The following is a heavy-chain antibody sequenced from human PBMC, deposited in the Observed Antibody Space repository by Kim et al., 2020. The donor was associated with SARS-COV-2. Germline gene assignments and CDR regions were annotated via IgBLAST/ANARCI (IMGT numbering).Heavy chain of an antibody. Sequence: LKSRVTISADTSKNQFSLKLSSVTAADTAVYYCARLYYDTTGYYYFFDYWGQGTLVTVSS. D-gene: IGHD3-22*01. V-gene: IGHV4-39*01. CDR3: ARLYYDTTGYYYFFDY. J-gene: IGHJ4*02.